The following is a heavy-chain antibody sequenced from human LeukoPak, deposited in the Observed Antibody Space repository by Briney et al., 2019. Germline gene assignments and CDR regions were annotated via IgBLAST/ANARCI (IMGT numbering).Heavy chain of an antibody. CDR3: ARGWGIPAPISWFDP. CDR2: VVPIFGKT. Sequence: SVKVSCKASGGSFSSNIIGWVRQAPGQGLEWMGGVVPIFGKTKYAQKFQGRVTITTDESSSTAYMELSSLRSDDTAIYYCARGWGIPAPISWFDPWGQGTLVTVSS. CDR1: GGSFSSNI. D-gene: IGHD2-2*01. J-gene: IGHJ5*02. V-gene: IGHV1-69*05.